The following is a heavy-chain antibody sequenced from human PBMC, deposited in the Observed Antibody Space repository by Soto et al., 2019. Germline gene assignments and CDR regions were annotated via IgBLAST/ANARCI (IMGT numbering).Heavy chain of an antibody. CDR2: IHYSGST. J-gene: IGHJ6*02. CDR3: ARDGGYSGFGFGRMDV. CDR1: GGSISSGDYY. D-gene: IGHD5-12*01. V-gene: IGHV4-31*03. Sequence: QVQLQESGPGLVKPSQTLSLTCTVSGGSISSGDYYWSWIRQHPGKGLVWIGYIHYSGSTYYNPSLKSRVTISVDSSKNQFSLKLNSVTAADTAVYYCARDGGYSGFGFGRMDVWGHGTTVTVSS.